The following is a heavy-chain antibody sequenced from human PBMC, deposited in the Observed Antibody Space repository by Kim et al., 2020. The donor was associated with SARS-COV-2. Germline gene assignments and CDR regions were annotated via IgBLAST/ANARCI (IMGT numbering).Heavy chain of an antibody. CDR3: ARLRGGIAARQGMDV. Sequence: PSFQGQVTISADKSISTAYLQWSSLKASDTAMYYCARLRGGIAARQGMDVWGQGTTVTVSS. V-gene: IGHV5-51*01. J-gene: IGHJ6*02. D-gene: IGHD6-6*01.